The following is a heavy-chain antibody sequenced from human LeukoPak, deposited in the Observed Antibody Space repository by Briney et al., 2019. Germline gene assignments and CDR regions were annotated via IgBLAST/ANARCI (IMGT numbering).Heavy chain of an antibody. D-gene: IGHD3-22*01. V-gene: IGHV1-18*01. CDR1: GYTFTSYG. CDR2: ISAYNGNT. J-gene: IGHJ4*02. Sequence: GASVKVSCTASGYTFTSYGISWVRQAPGQGLEWMGWISAYNGNTNYAQKLQGRVTMTTDTSTSTAYMELRSLRSDDTAVYYCARDPQPSYYYDSSGYYLPDYWGQGTLVTVSS. CDR3: ARDPQPSYYYDSSGYYLPDY.